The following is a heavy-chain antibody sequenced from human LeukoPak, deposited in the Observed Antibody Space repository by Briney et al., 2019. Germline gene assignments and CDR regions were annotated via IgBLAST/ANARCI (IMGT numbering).Heavy chain of an antibody. J-gene: IGHJ6*03. CDR1: GGSISSSNW. CDR3: ARDLRTPVNYYYYYYMDV. D-gene: IGHD1-14*01. V-gene: IGHV4-4*02. Sequence: SETLSLTCAVSGGSISSSNWWSWVRQPPGKGLEWIGEIYHSGSTNYNPSLKSRVTISVDTSKNQFSLKLSSVTAADTAVYYCARDLRTPVNYYYYYYMDVWGKGTTVTVSS. CDR2: IYHSGST.